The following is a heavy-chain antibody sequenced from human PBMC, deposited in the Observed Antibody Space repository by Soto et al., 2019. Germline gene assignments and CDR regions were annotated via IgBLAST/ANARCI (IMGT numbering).Heavy chain of an antibody. CDR2: IYKSGST. V-gene: IGHV4-59*01. CDR1: GGSISGYS. D-gene: IGHD2-2*01. Sequence: SETLSVTCTVSGGSISGYSWTWIRQPPGKGLEWIGYIYKSGSTNYNPSLKSRVTMSVDTSKSQLSLKLTSVTAADTAVYYCARGVPNCSSSSCYFDYWSQGALVTVSS. J-gene: IGHJ4*02. CDR3: ARGVPNCSSSSCYFDY.